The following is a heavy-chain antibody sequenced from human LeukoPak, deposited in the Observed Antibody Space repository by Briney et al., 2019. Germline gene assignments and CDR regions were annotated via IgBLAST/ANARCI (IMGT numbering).Heavy chain of an antibody. J-gene: IGHJ4*02. Sequence: PGGSLRLSCAAAGFAFSDYWLAWVRQAPGKGLEWVSRINSDGSSTSYADSVKGRFTISRDNAKNTLYLQMNSLRAEDTAVYYCARSSSWYDYWGQGTLVTVSS. D-gene: IGHD6-13*01. V-gene: IGHV3-74*01. CDR1: GFAFSDYW. CDR3: ARSSSWYDY. CDR2: INSDGSST.